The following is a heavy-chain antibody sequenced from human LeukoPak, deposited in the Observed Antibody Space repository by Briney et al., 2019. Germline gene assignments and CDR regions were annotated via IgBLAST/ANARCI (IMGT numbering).Heavy chain of an antibody. J-gene: IGHJ3*02. V-gene: IGHV1-18*01. CDR2: ISAYNGNT. D-gene: IGHD6-19*01. CDR1: GYTFTSYG. CDR3: ARDPPGYSSGGMAFDI. Sequence: GASVKVSCKASGYTFTSYGISWVRQAPGQGLEWMGWISAYNGNTNYAQKLQGRVTMTTDTSTSTAYMELRSLRSDDTAVYYCARDPPGYSSGGMAFDIWGQGTMVTVSS.